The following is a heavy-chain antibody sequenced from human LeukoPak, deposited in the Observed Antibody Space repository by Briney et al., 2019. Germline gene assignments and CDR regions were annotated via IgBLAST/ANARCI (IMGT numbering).Heavy chain of an antibody. V-gene: IGHV3-21*01. D-gene: IGHD4-17*01. J-gene: IGHJ4*02. Sequence: GGSLRLSCAGSGFTFSSYIMTWVRQAPGKGLEWVSSISSSATYIYYADSVRGRFTISRDDAKNSLFLHMNSLRAEDTAVYYCATWDDYGDYVAFEYWGQGTLVTVSS. CDR2: ISSSATYI. CDR1: GFTFSSYI. CDR3: ATWDDYGDYVAFEY.